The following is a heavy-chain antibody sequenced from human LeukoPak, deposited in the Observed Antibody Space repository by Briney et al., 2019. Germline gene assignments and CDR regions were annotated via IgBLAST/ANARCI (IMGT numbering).Heavy chain of an antibody. CDR2: INPGGGNT. Sequence: ASVKVSCKASGYTFTIYYMHWVQQAPGQGLEWMGIINPGGGNTIYAPKFQGRVTMTRDTSTSTVYIELSSLRSDDTAVYYCARWVCSRGSCYLDYWGQGTLVSVSS. V-gene: IGHV1-46*01. J-gene: IGHJ4*02. CDR1: GYTFTIYY. CDR3: ARWVCSRGSCYLDY. D-gene: IGHD2-15*01.